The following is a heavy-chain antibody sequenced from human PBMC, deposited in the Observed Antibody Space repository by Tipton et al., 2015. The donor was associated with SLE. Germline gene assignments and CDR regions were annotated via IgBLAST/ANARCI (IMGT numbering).Heavy chain of an antibody. V-gene: IGHV1-69*06. Sequence: QSGAEVKKPGSSVRVSCKASGGTFSSYAISWVRQAPGQGLEWMGRIIPIFGTANYAQKFQGRVTITADKSTSTAYMELSSLRSEDTAVYYCAKDSYSGSYYYYYMDVWGKGTTVTVSS. CDR2: IIPIFGTA. CDR1: GGTFSSYA. CDR3: AKDSYSGSYYYYYMDV. J-gene: IGHJ6*03. D-gene: IGHD1-26*01.